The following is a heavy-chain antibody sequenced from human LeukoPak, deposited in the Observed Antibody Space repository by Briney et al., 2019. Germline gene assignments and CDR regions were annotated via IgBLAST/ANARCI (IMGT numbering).Heavy chain of an antibody. CDR2: INPNSGGT. CDR1: GYTFTGYY. D-gene: IGHD6-19*01. CDR3: ARAIPSIAVAGFDY. Sequence: ASVKVSCKASGYTFTGYYMHWVRQAPGQGPEWMGWINPNSGGTNYAQKFQGRVTMTRDTSISTAYMELSRLRSDDTAVYYCARAIPSIAVAGFDYWGQGTLVTVSS. V-gene: IGHV1-2*02. J-gene: IGHJ4*02.